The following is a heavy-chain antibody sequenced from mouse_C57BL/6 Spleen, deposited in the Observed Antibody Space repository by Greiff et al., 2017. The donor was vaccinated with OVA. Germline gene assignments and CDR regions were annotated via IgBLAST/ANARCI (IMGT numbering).Heavy chain of an antibody. CDR1: GYAFSSSW. CDR2: IYPGDGDT. Sequence: QVQLKQSGPELVKPGASVKISCKASGYAFSSSWMNWVKQRPGKGLEWIGRIYPGDGDTNYNGKLKGKATLTADKSSSTAYMQLSILTSEDSAVYFGARGGTTVTSCYFDYWGQGTTLTVSS. CDR3: ARGGTTVTSCYFDY. V-gene: IGHV1-82*01. D-gene: IGHD2-1*01. J-gene: IGHJ2*01.